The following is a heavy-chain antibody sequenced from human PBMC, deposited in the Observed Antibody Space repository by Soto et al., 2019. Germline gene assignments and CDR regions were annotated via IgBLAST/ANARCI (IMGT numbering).Heavy chain of an antibody. CDR3: ARTGSSVPAFPDY. J-gene: IGHJ4*02. CDR2: IYHSGST. Sequence: SETLSLTCAVSGGSISSGGYSWSWIRQPPGKGLEWIGYIYHSGSTYYNPSLKSRVTISVDRSKNQFSLKLSSVTAADTAVYYCARTGSSVPAFPDYWGQGTLVTVSS. CDR1: GGSISSGGYS. V-gene: IGHV4-30-2*01. D-gene: IGHD3-10*01.